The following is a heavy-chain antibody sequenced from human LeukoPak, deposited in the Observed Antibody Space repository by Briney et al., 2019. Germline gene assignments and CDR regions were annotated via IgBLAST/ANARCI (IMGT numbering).Heavy chain of an antibody. CDR1: GGSISSYY. Sequence: SETLSLTCTVSGGSISSYYWSWIRQPPGKGLEWIGYIYYSGSTNYNPSLKSRVTISVNTSKNQFSLKLSSVTAADTAVYYCARLLQVWFDPWGQGTLVTVSS. J-gene: IGHJ5*02. CDR3: ARLLQVWFDP. CDR2: IYYSGST. D-gene: IGHD2-15*01. V-gene: IGHV4-59*08.